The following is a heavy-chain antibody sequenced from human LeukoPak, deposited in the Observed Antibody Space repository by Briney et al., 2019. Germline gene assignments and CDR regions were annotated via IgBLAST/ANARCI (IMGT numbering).Heavy chain of an antibody. CDR2: ISYDGSNK. J-gene: IGHJ4*02. Sequence: QTGGSLRLSCAASGFTFSSYAMHWVRQAPGKGREWVAVISYDGSNKYYADSVKGRFTISRDNSKNTLYLQMNSLRAEDTAVYYCARETAMVTPLFDYWGQGTLVTVSS. CDR1: GFTFSSYA. CDR3: ARETAMVTPLFDY. V-gene: IGHV3-30-3*01. D-gene: IGHD5-18*01.